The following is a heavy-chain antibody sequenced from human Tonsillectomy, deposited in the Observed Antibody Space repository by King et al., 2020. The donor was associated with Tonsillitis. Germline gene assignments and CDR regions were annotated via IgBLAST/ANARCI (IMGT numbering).Heavy chain of an antibody. J-gene: IGHJ4*02. CDR1: GFTFSSYS. CDR3: ARFGRRFSYGLPY. D-gene: IGHD5-18*01. V-gene: IGHV3-48*02. Sequence: VQLVESGGGLVQPGGSLRLSCAASGFTFSSYSMNWVRQAPGKGLEWLSYISSSSSTIFYADSVKGRFTISRDNAKNSLYLQMNSLRDEDTAVFYCARFGRRFSYGLPYWGQGSLVTVSS. CDR2: ISSSSSTI.